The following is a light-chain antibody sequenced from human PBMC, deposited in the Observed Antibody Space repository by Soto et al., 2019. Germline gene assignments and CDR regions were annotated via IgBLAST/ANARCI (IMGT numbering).Light chain of an antibody. J-gene: IGKJ1*01. CDR1: QSVSSD. Sequence: ETVMTQSPATLSVSPGERATLSCRASQSVSSDLAWYQQTPGQAPRLLIYGASTRATGIPARFSGSGSGTEFTLTISSLQSEDFAVYYCQQYNDWPRTFGQGTKEEIK. CDR3: QQYNDWPRT. CDR2: GAS. V-gene: IGKV3-15*01.